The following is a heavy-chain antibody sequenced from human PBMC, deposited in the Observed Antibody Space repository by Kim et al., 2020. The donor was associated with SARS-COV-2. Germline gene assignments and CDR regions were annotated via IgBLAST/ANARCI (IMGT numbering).Heavy chain of an antibody. V-gene: IGHV4-31*03. J-gene: IGHJ6*02. Sequence: SETLSLTCTVSGGSISSGGYYWSWIRQHPGKGLEWIGYIYYSGSTYYNPSLKSRVTISVDTSKNQFSLKLSSVTAADTAVYYCARERVDAVTTPPRYYYGMDVWGQGTTVTVSS. CDR1: GGSISSGGYY. CDR2: IYYSGST. D-gene: IGHD4-17*01. CDR3: ARERVDAVTTPPRYYYGMDV.